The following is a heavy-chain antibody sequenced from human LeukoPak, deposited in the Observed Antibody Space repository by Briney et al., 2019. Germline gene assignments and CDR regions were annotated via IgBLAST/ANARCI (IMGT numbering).Heavy chain of an antibody. CDR1: GFTFSSYG. CDR2: ISYDGSNK. Sequence: PGGSLRLSCAASGFTFSSYGMHWVRQAPGKGLEWVAVISYDGSNKYYADSVKGRFTISRDNCKNTLYLQMNSLRAEDTAVYYCAKDWSHYNWNDQPYYYGMDVWGQGTTVTVSS. D-gene: IGHD1-20*01. CDR3: AKDWSHYNWNDQPYYYGMDV. V-gene: IGHV3-30*18. J-gene: IGHJ6*02.